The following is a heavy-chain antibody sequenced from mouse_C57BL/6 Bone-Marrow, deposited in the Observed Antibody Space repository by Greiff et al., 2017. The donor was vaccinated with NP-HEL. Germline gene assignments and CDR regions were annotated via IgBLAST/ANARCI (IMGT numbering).Heavy chain of an antibody. CDR1: GYTFTSYG. J-gene: IGHJ2*01. CDR2: IYPRSGNT. CDR3: ARWFDGYDDGGRYYFDY. Sequence: QVQLQQSGAELARPGASVKLSCKASGYTFTSYGISWVKQRTGQGLEWIGEIYPRSGNTYYNEKFKGKATLTADKSSSTAYMELRSLTSEDSAVYFCARWFDGYDDGGRYYFDYWGQGTTLTVSS. D-gene: IGHD2-2*01. V-gene: IGHV1-81*01.